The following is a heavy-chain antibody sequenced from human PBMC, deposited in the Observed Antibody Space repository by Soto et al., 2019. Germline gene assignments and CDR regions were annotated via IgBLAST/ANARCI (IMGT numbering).Heavy chain of an antibody. Sequence: QVQLVQSGAEVKKPGASVKVSCKVSGYTLTELSMHWVRQAPGKGLEWMGGFDPEDGETIYAQKYQGRVTMTLDKXTDTAYMELSSLRSEDTAVYYCATGGGIAAAFFDYWGQGTLVTVSS. D-gene: IGHD6-13*01. CDR3: ATGGGIAAAFFDY. CDR1: GYTLTELS. CDR2: FDPEDGET. J-gene: IGHJ4*02. V-gene: IGHV1-24*01.